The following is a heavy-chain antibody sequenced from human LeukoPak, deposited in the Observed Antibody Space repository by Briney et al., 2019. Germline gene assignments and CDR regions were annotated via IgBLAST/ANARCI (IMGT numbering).Heavy chain of an antibody. V-gene: IGHV3-33*06. Sequence: GTSLRLSCAASGFTFSRLGMQWVRQAPGKGLEWVAVIHNDGTQGQYGNSVKGRFTISKDNSQGTLYLQMNNLRDDDTAVYYCAKEGDEFRGYLDVWGKGTTVTVSS. CDR1: GFTFSRLG. J-gene: IGHJ6*03. D-gene: IGHD1-26*01. CDR2: IHNDGTQG. CDR3: AKEGDEFRGYLDV.